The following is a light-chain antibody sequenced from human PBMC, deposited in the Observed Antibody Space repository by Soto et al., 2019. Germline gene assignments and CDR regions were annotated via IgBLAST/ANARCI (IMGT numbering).Light chain of an antibody. Sequence: EIVMTQSPATLSVSPGERATLSCRASQSVRGNLAWYQQKPGQSPRLLIYGASSRATGIPARFSDSGSGTEFTLTISRLEPEDFAVYYCQQYGSSPRTFGQGTKVDI. J-gene: IGKJ1*01. V-gene: IGKV3-15*01. CDR2: GAS. CDR1: QSVRGN. CDR3: QQYGSSPRT.